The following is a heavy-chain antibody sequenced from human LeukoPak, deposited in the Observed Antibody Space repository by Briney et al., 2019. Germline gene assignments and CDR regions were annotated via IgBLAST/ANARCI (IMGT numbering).Heavy chain of an antibody. V-gene: IGHV4-59*01. Sequence: SETLSLTCTVSGVSISPYYWSWIRQPPGKGLEWIGYIHHSGSTNYNPSLKSRVTISVDTSKNQFSLKLSSVTAADTAVYYCARFGYSYGLDYWGQGTLVTVSS. CDR3: ARFGYSYGLDY. J-gene: IGHJ4*02. CDR1: GVSISPYY. D-gene: IGHD5-18*01. CDR2: IHHSGST.